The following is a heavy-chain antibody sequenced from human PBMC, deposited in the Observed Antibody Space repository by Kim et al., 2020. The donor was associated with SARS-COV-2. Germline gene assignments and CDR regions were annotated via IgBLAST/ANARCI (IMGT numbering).Heavy chain of an antibody. Sequence: GGSLRLSCVASRFTFSSYWMHWVRQAPGKGPVWVSRVNSDGSSTSYADSVKGRFTISRDNARNTLYLQMNSLRAEDTAVYYCASLSTGYVWDKFDYWGQGPLGHVSS. CDR3: ASLSTGYVWDKFDY. J-gene: IGHJ4*02. D-gene: IGHD3-16*01. CDR1: RFTFSSYW. V-gene: IGHV3-74*01. CDR2: VNSDGSST.